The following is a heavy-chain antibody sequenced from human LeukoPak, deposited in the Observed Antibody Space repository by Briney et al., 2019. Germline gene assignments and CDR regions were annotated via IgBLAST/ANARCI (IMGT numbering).Heavy chain of an antibody. V-gene: IGHV1-18*04. D-gene: IGHD2-21*01. Sequence: ASVKVSCKASGYTFTGYYMHWVRQAPGQGLEWMGWISAYNGNTNYAPKLQGRVTMTTDTSTSTAYMELRSLRSGDTAVYYCARDRQCGYWGQGTLVTVSS. J-gene: IGHJ4*02. CDR1: GYTFTGYY. CDR2: ISAYNGNT. CDR3: ARDRQCGY.